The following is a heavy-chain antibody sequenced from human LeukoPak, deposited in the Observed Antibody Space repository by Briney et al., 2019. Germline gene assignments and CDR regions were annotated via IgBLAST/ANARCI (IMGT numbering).Heavy chain of an antibody. V-gene: IGHV3-66*02. CDR3: ARRLFSSGWLDY. CDR2: IYSGGST. J-gene: IGHJ4*02. CDR1: GFTVSSNY. D-gene: IGHD6-19*01. Sequence: GGSLRLSCAASGFTVSSNYMSWVRQAPGKGLEWVSVIYSGGSTYYADSVKGRFTISRDNSKNTLYLQMNSLRAEDTAVCYCARRLFSSGWLDYWGQGTLVTVSS.